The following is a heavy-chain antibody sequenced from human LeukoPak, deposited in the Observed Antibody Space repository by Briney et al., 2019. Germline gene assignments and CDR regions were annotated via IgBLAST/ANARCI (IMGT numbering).Heavy chain of an antibody. CDR1: AFTFSNHA. V-gene: IGHV3-30*04. CDR2: ISYDGSNK. D-gene: IGHD2-2*01. CDR3: ARDSSVIYCGSPSCYWHYFDY. Sequence: GGSLRLSCAASAFTFSNHAMHWVRQAPGKGLDWVAVISYDGSNKHHADSVKGRFTISRDNSKNTLFLQMNSLKPEDTAVYYCARDSSVIYCGSPSCYWHYFDYWGQGTLVTVSS. J-gene: IGHJ4*02.